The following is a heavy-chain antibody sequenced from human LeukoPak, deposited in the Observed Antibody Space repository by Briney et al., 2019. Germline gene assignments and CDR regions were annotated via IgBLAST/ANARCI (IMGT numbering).Heavy chain of an antibody. CDR3: SRRTHEGRSHHYFDY. V-gene: IGHV4-4*02. CDR1: GGSISSSNW. D-gene: IGHD2-15*01. J-gene: IGHJ4*02. CDR2: IYHSGST. Sequence: PSGTLSLTCAVSGGSISSSNWWSWIRQPPGKGLEWIGEIYHSGSTNYNPSLKSRVTISVDTSKNQFSLRVTSVTAADTAVYYCSRRTHEGRSHHYFDYWGQGTLVTVSS.